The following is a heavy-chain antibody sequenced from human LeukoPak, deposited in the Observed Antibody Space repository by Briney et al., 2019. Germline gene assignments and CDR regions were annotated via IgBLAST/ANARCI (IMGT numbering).Heavy chain of an antibody. J-gene: IGHJ4*02. CDR2: INHSGGT. CDR1: GVSFSGYS. Sequence: PSETLSLTCAAYGVSFSGYSWSWVRQPPGKGLEWIWEINHSGGTNYNPSPKSRVTISVDTSKNQSSLKLSSVTAADTAVYYCARGLGAARPGDYWGQGTLVTVSS. D-gene: IGHD6-6*01. V-gene: IGHV4-34*01. CDR3: ARGLGAARPGDY.